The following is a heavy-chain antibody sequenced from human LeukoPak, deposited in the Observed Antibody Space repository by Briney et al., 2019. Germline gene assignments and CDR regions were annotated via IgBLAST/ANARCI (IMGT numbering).Heavy chain of an antibody. Sequence: GGSLRLSCAASGFTFSSYAMHWVRQAPGKGLEWVAVISYDGSNKYYADSVKGRFTISRDNSKNTLYLQMNSLRAEDTAVYYCATVRWELPDYWGQGTLVTVSS. D-gene: IGHD1-26*01. J-gene: IGHJ4*02. V-gene: IGHV3-30-3*01. CDR2: ISYDGSNK. CDR1: GFTFSSYA. CDR3: ATVRWELPDY.